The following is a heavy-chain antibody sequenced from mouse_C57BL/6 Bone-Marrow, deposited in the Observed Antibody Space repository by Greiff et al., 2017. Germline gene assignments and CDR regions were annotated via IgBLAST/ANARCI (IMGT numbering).Heavy chain of an antibody. J-gene: IGHJ4*01. CDR1: GYTFTSYW. Sequence: QVQLQQPGAELVRPGSSVKLSCKASGYTFTSYWMDWVKQRPGQGLEWIGNIYPSDSETHYNQKFKDKATLTVDKSSNTSYMQLSSLTSEDSAVYYCAGRRDYYGSSYAGYAMDYWGQGTSVPVSS. CDR2: IYPSDSET. V-gene: IGHV1-61*01. CDR3: AGRRDYYGSSYAGYAMDY. D-gene: IGHD1-1*01.